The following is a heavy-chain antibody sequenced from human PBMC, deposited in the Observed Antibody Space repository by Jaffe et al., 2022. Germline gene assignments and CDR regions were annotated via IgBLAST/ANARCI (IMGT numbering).Heavy chain of an antibody. J-gene: IGHJ4*02. CDR1: GLTFSTQA. V-gene: IGHV3-23*04. CDR2: ITGSGDAT. Sequence: EVHLVESGGDLVQPGGSLRLSCAASGLTFSTQAMHWVRQAPGKGLEWVSSITGSGDATYYADSVKGRFIISRDNSKSTLYLQMDTLRAEDTALYYCANRGVTTGEYDYWGQGTLVTVSS. CDR3: ANRGVTTGEYDY. D-gene: IGHD2-21*02.